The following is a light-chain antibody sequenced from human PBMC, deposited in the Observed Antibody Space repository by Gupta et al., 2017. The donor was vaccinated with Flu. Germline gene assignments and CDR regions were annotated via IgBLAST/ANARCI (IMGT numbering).Light chain of an antibody. Sequence: SYVLTQPPSVSLAPGQTARITRGGDNIGRKSVHWHQQKPGQAPVVVVFDDTFRPSGIPERFSGSNSGSTATLTISRVEAGDEADYYCQVWDSSGDHWVFGGGTKLTVL. CDR3: QVWDSSGDHWV. CDR1: NIGRKS. V-gene: IGLV3-21*02. CDR2: DDT. J-gene: IGLJ3*02.